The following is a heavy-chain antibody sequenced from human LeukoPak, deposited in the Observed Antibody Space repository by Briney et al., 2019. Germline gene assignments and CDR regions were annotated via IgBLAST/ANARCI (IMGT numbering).Heavy chain of an antibody. D-gene: IGHD3-10*01. J-gene: IGHJ4*02. CDR2: ISSSSSYI. CDR3: ARGDKTYYYGSGSYGFDY. V-gene: IGHV3-21*01. Sequence: GGSLRLSCAASGFTFSSYSMNWVRQAPGKGLEWVSSISSSSSYIYYADSVKGRFTISRDNAKNSLYLQMNSLRAEDTAVYYCARGDKTYYYGSGSYGFDYWGQGTLVTVSS. CDR1: GFTFSSYS.